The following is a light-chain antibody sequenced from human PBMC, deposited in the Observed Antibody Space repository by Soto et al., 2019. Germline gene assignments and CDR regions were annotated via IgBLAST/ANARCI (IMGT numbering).Light chain of an antibody. V-gene: IGLV2-14*03. CDR1: RTDVADGYDY. CDR2: DVS. Sequence: QSALTQPASVSGSPGQSIAISCTGVRTDVADGYDYVSWYQQHPGQAPQLIIYDVSNRPSGVSDRFSGSKSGNTASLTISGLQAEDEAEYYCTSYTGSTPLYVFGTGTKLTVL. J-gene: IGLJ1*01. CDR3: TSYTGSTPLYV.